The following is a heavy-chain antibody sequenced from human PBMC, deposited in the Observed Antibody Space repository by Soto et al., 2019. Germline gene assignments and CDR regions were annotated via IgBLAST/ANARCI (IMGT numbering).Heavy chain of an antibody. Sequence: QVHLQESGPGLVKPSGTLSLTCAVSGASIISNNWWSWVREAPVKGLEWIGEFHYSGVTNDNPSLKSRLSIALDKSKNQFSMTVRSATAADTAVYYCARGGFGATGVDLEAYHTLDVWGTGTAVTVSS. V-gene: IGHV4-4*02. CDR2: FHYSGVT. CDR3: ARGGFGATGVDLEAYHTLDV. D-gene: IGHD1-26*01. J-gene: IGHJ6*04. CDR1: GASIISNNW.